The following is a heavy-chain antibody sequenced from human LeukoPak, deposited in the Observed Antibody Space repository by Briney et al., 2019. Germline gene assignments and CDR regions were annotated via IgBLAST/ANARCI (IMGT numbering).Heavy chain of an antibody. CDR3: ARDRGAYCGGDCYSAY. D-gene: IGHD2-21*02. CDR2: ISAYNGNT. J-gene: IGHJ4*02. CDR1: GYTFTSYG. V-gene: IGHV1-18*01. Sequence: VSVKVSCKASGYTFTSYGISWVRQAPGQGLEWMRWISAYNGNTNYAQKLQGRVTMTTDTSTSTAYMELRSLRSDDTAVYYCARDRGAYCGGDCYSAYWGQGSLVTVSS.